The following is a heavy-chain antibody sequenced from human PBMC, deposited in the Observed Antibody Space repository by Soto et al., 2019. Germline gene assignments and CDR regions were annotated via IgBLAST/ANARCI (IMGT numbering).Heavy chain of an antibody. V-gene: IGHV2-5*02. D-gene: IGHD2-21*02. CDR2: IYWDDDK. J-gene: IGHJ6*02. CDR3: VHSRCGGDCLRSYASHYYYGMDV. Sequence: QITLKESGPTLVKPTQTLTLTCTFSGFSLSTGGMGVGWIRQPPGKALEWLALIYWDDDKRYSPSLKSRLTFTQDTSKNQVVLTMTNMDPVDTGTYYCVHSRCGGDCLRSYASHYYYGMDVWGQGTTVTVSS. CDR1: GFSLSTGGMG.